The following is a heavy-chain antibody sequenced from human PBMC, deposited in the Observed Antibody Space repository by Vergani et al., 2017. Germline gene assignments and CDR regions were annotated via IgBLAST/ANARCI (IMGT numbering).Heavy chain of an antibody. Sequence: QVQLVQSGAEVKKPGSSVKVSCKASGGTFSSYAISWVRQAPGQGLEWMGGIIPIFGTANYAQKFQGRVTITADESTSTAYMELSSLRSEDTAVYYCATTRPESIEAAGTSAYYYYYYGMDVWGQGTTVTVSS. CDR2: IIPIFGTA. J-gene: IGHJ6*02. CDR1: GGTFSSYA. V-gene: IGHV1-69*01. D-gene: IGHD6-13*01. CDR3: ATTRPESIEAAGTSAYYYYYYGMDV.